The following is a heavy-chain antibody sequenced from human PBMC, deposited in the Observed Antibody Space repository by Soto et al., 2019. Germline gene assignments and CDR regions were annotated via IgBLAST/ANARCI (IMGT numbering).Heavy chain of an antibody. Sequence: QVQLVQSGAEVKKPGASVKVSCKASGYTFTGYYMHWVRQAPGQGLEWMGWINPNSGGTNYAQKFQGRVTMTRDTSISTAYMELSRLRSDDTAVYYCARGGSKFPGSLTSCLDYWGQGTLVTVSS. CDR1: GYTFTGYY. D-gene: IGHD3-16*01. V-gene: IGHV1-2*02. CDR2: INPNSGGT. CDR3: ARGGSKFPGSLTSCLDY. J-gene: IGHJ4*02.